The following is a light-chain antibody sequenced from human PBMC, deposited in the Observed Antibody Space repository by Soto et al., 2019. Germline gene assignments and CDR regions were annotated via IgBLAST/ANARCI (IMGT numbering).Light chain of an antibody. J-gene: IGLJ2*01. CDR1: NSNIGSNI. CDR3: ATWDDSLDGEV. CDR2: NND. Sequence: QSVLSQPPSTSGTPGQRVTISCSGSNSNIGSNIVSWYQQLPGAAPKLLIYNNDKRPSGVPDRLSGSKSGSSASLAISGLQSEDEATYYCATWDDSLDGEVFGGGTKLPS. V-gene: IGLV1-44*01.